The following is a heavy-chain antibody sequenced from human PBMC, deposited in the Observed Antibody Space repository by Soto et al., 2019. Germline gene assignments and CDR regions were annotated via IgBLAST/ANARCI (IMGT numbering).Heavy chain of an antibody. J-gene: IGHJ4*02. V-gene: IGHV3-11*01. D-gene: IGHD6-13*01. CDR1: GFTFSDYY. CDR3: ARMYSSSWYYFDH. Sequence: QVQLVESGGDLVKPGGSLRLSCAASGFTFSDYYMSWIRQAPGKGLEWVSYISSSGYTMYYADSVKGRFTISRDNAKNSLYLLMNGLRAEDTAVYYCARMYSSSWYYFDHWGQGALVTVSS. CDR2: ISSSGYTM.